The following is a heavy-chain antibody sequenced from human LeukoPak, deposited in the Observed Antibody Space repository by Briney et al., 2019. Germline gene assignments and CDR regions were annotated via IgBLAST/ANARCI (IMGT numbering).Heavy chain of an antibody. CDR3: ARGISDSSGYYPLFNY. V-gene: IGHV1-2*02. CDR1: GYTFTD. J-gene: IGHJ4*02. CDR2: IHPNSGGT. D-gene: IGHD3-22*01. Sequence: ASEKVSCKASGYTFTDMNWVRQAPGQGLEWMGWIHPNSGGTNYAQKFQGRVTTTSDTSISTAYMELTSLTSDDTAVYYCARGISDSSGYYPLFNYWGQGTLVTVSS.